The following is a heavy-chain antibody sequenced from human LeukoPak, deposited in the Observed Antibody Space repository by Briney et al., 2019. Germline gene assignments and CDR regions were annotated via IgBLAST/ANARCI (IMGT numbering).Heavy chain of an antibody. V-gene: IGHV3-74*01. Sequence: GGSLRLSCVASGFSISTYWMHWVGEAPGKGLWWASRINPYGSSTNYADSVKGRFTISRDSARNTVYLQMNSLRADDTAVYYCARGNSGSSGLWDSWGQGTLVTVSS. D-gene: IGHD1-26*01. J-gene: IGHJ4*02. CDR3: ARGNSGSSGLWDS. CDR1: GFSISTYW. CDR2: INPYGSST.